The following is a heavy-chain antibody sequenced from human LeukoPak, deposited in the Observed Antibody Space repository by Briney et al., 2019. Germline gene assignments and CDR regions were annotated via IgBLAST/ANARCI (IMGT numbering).Heavy chain of an antibody. CDR2: TYYRSQWYN. J-gene: IGHJ6*02. D-gene: IGHD6-6*01. V-gene: IGHV6-1*01. Sequence: SQTLSLTCAISGDSVSSNSATWNWIRRSPSRGLEWLGRTYYRSQWYNDYAVSVKSRITINPDTSMNQFSPQLNSVTPEDTAVYYCARRGPAGSSSSGMDVWGQGTTVTVSS. CDR1: GDSVSSNSAT. CDR3: ARRGPAGSSSSGMDV.